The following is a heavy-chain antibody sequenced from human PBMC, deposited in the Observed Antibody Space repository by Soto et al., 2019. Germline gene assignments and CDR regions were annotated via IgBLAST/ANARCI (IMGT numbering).Heavy chain of an antibody. CDR3: ASAWNYGSGIFWFDP. CDR2: IYYSGST. D-gene: IGHD3-10*01. J-gene: IGHJ5*02. CDR1: GGSISSGGYY. Sequence: SETLSLTCTVSGGSISSGGYYWRWIRQHPGKGLEWIGYIYYSGSTNYNPSLKSRVTISVDTSKNQFSLKLSSVTAADTAVYYCASAWNYGSGIFWFDPWGQGTLVTVSS. V-gene: IGHV4-61*08.